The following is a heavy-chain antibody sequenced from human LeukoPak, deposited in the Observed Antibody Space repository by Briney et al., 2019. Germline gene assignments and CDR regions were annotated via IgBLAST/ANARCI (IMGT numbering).Heavy chain of an antibody. J-gene: IGHJ4*02. V-gene: IGHV3-49*03. CDR2: IRSKTFGGTT. Sequence: GRSLRLSCTSSGFTFGTYAVSWLRQAPGKGLEWVAFIRSKTFGGTTEYAASVKGRFTISRDDSKSIAYLQMNSLKTEDTAVYYCTRYSGRTDYWGQGTLVSVSS. CDR3: TRYSGRTDY. D-gene: IGHD5-18*01. CDR1: GFTFGTYA.